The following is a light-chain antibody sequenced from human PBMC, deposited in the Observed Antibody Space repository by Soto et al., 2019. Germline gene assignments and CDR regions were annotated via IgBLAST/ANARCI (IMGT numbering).Light chain of an antibody. V-gene: IGKV1-33*01. Sequence: DIQMTQSPSYLSASVGDRVTITCQASQDITNYLNWYQQKQWKAPNLLNYGASNLETGVPSRFNGSGSGTDFTFTISNLQAEDIGTYFCQQYDSVFTFGQGTRLEIK. CDR2: GAS. CDR1: QDITNY. CDR3: QQYDSVFT. J-gene: IGKJ5*01.